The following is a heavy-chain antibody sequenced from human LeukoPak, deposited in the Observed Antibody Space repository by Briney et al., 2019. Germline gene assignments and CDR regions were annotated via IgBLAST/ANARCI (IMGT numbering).Heavy chain of an antibody. CDR1: GGSFSGYY. CDR3: ARRLSRGALY. D-gene: IGHD1-26*01. J-gene: IGHJ4*02. V-gene: IGHV4-34*01. CDR2: INHSGST. Sequence: SETLSLTCAVYGGSFSGYYWSWIRQPPGKGLEWIGEINHSGSTNYNPSLKSRVTISVDTSKNQFSLKLSSVTAADTAVYYCARRLSRGALYWGQGTLVTVSS.